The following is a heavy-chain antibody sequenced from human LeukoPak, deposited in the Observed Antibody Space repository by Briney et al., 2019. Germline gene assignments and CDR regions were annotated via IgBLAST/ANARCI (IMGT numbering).Heavy chain of an antibody. CDR3: ARLHGGNSNYYYGMDV. Sequence: ASVKVSCKASGYSFTRYAMNWVRQAPGQGLEWMGWINTNTGNPTYAQGFTGRFVFSLDTSVSTAYLQISSPKAEDTAVYYCARLHGGNSNYYYGMDVWGQGTTVTVSS. CDR2: INTNTGNP. J-gene: IGHJ6*02. D-gene: IGHD4-23*01. V-gene: IGHV7-4-1*02. CDR1: GYSFTRYA.